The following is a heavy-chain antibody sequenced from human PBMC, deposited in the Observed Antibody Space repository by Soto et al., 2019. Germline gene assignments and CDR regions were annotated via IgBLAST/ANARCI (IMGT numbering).Heavy chain of an antibody. CDR1: EFSFSSYA. D-gene: IGHD6-13*01. CDR2: ISFDGNII. CDR3: ARGKAIAAAGTPFDY. J-gene: IGHJ4*02. Sequence: GGSLRLSCAASEFSFSSYAIHWIRQAPGKGLEWVAVISFDGNIIHYADSVKGRFIISRDNSKNTLYLQMHSLSGEDTAVYYCARGKAIAAAGTPFDYWGQGTLVTVSS. V-gene: IGHV3-30-3*01.